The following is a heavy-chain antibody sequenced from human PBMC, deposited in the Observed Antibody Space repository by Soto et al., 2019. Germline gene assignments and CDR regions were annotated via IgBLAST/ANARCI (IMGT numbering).Heavy chain of an antibody. CDR2: ISSSSSYI. D-gene: IGHD6-13*01. CDR3: ARWGSSWTGDY. Sequence: EVQLVESGGGLVKHGGSLRLSCAASGFTFSSYSMNWVRQAPGKGLEWVSSISSSSSYIYYADSVKGRFTISRDNAKNSLYLQMNSLRAEDTAVYYCARWGSSWTGDYWGQGTLVTVSS. V-gene: IGHV3-21*01. J-gene: IGHJ4*02. CDR1: GFTFSSYS.